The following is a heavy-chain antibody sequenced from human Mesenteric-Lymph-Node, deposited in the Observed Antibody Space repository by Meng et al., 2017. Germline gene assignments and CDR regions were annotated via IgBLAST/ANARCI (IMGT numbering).Heavy chain of an antibody. CDR3: AKDKSISDDYYYYGMDV. D-gene: IGHD6-6*01. V-gene: IGHV3-23*01. Sequence: GESLKISCAASGFTFSSYAMRWVRQAPGKGLEWVSRISGSGGSTFYADSVKGRFTISRDNSKNTLFLQMNSLRVEDTAVYYCAKDKSISDDYYYYGMDVWGQGTTVTVSS. J-gene: IGHJ6*02. CDR1: GFTFSSYA. CDR2: ISGSGGST.